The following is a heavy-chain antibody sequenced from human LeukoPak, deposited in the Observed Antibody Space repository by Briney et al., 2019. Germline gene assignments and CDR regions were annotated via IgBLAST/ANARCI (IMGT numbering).Heavy chain of an antibody. V-gene: IGHV3-30*02. CDR3: AKELIPYYYDSSGYAFDI. J-gene: IGHJ3*02. D-gene: IGHD3-22*01. Sequence: GGSLRLSCAASGFTFSSYGMHWVRQAPGKGLEWVALIWYDGSNKYYADSVKGRFTISRDNSKNTLYLQMNSLRAEDTAVYYCAKELIPYYYDSSGYAFDIWGQGTMATVSS. CDR1: GFTFSSYG. CDR2: IWYDGSNK.